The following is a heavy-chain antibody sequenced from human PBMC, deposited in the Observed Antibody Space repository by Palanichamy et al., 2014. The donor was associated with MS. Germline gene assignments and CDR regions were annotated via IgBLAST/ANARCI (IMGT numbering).Heavy chain of an antibody. D-gene: IGHD2-21*01. Sequence: ISSITSDIYYADSVKGRFTISRDNAKNSLYLQMNSLRAEDTAVYYCAREDYSGDAFDIWGQGTMVTVSS. V-gene: IGHV3-21*01. CDR3: AREDYSGDAFDI. J-gene: IGHJ3*02. CDR2: ISSITSDI.